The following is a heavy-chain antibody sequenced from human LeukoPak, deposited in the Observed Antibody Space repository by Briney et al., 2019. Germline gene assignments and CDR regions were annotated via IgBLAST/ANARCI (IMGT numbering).Heavy chain of an antibody. D-gene: IGHD2-21*01. CDR2: MNPDSGNT. V-gene: IGHV1-8*01. J-gene: IGHJ3*02. CDR3: ARDSRGAFDI. Sequence: ASVKVSCKASGYTVSSYDINWVRQATGQGLEWMGWMNPDSGNTGYAQKFQGRVTMTRDTSIGTAYMELSSLRAEDTAVYYCARDSRGAFDIWGQGTMVTVSS. CDR1: GYTVSSYD.